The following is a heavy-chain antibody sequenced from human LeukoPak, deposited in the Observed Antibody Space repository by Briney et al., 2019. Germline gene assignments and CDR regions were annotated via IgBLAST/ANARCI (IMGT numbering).Heavy chain of an antibody. Sequence: GGSLRLSCAASGFTFSSYGMSWVRQAPGKGLEWVANIKHDGSEKYFVDSVKGRFTVSRDNAKNSLYLQMNSLRAEDTALYYCARENYVWGSYRFSPNYYYYMDVWGKGTTVTVSS. V-gene: IGHV3-7*03. CDR3: ARENYVWGSYRFSPNYYYYMDV. CDR2: IKHDGSEK. CDR1: GFTFSSYG. J-gene: IGHJ6*03. D-gene: IGHD3-16*02.